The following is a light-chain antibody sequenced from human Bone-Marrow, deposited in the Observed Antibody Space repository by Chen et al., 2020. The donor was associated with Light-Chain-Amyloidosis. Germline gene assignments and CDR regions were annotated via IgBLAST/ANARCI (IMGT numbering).Light chain of an antibody. Sequence: SYELTQPSSVSVSPGQTARITCSGDDLPTKYAYWYQQKPGQAPLLVIHRDTERPSGISERFSGSSSGTTAPLTISGVQAEYEADYHCQSADSSGTYEVIFGGGTKLTVL. CDR2: RDT. CDR1: DLPTKY. J-gene: IGLJ2*01. V-gene: IGLV3-25*03. CDR3: QSADSSGTYEVI.